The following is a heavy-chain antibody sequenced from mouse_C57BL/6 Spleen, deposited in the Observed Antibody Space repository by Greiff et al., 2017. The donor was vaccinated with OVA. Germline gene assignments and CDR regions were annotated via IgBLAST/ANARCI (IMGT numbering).Heavy chain of an antibody. V-gene: IGHV1-64*01. D-gene: IGHD2-4*01. CDR3: ARDEAYYDYDEGLAY. CDR2: IHPNSGST. CDR1: GYTFTSYW. J-gene: IGHJ3*01. Sequence: QVQLQQPGAELVKPGASVKLSCKASGYTFTSYWMHWVKQRPGQGLEWIGMIHPNSGSTNYNEKFKSKATLTVDKTSSTAYMQLSSLTSEDSAVYYCARDEAYYDYDEGLAYWGQGTLVTVSA.